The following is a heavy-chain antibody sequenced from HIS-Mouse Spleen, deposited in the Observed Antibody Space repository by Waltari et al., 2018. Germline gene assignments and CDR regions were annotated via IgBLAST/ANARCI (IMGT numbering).Heavy chain of an antibody. Sequence: QVQLVESGGGVVQPGRSLRLSCAASGFTFSSYAMHWVRQAPGKGLEWVAVISYDGSNKYYAESVKGRFTISRDNSKNTLYLQMNSLRAEDTAVYYCARGAVAGDAFDIWGQGTMVTVSS. CDR2: ISYDGSNK. CDR1: GFTFSSYA. J-gene: IGHJ3*02. CDR3: ARGAVAGDAFDI. D-gene: IGHD6-19*01. V-gene: IGHV3-30*04.